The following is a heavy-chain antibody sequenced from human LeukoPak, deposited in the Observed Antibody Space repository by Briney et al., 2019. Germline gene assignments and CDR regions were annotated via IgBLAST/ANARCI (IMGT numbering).Heavy chain of an antibody. CDR1: GFTFTRYA. V-gene: IGHV3-23*01. J-gene: IGHJ5*02. CDR3: ANRGTTGS. CDR2: ISASGGET. D-gene: IGHD1-1*01. Sequence: PGGSLRPTCVSSGSGFTFTRYAMSWVRQAPGKVLQWVATISASGGETNYADSVKGRFTISRDNSNYILYLQMNSLTDADTAVYYCANRGTTGSWGQGTLVAVSS.